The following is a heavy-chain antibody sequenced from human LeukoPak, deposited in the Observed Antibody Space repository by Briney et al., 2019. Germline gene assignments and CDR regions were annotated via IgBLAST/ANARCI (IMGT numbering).Heavy chain of an antibody. CDR1: GGSISSGTDY. D-gene: IGHD2-2*01. J-gene: IGHJ5*02. CDR2: VYTSGST. V-gene: IGHV4-61*02. CDR3: ARGKIIVVVPAAPPDWFDP. Sequence: SETLSLTCSVSGGSISSGTDYWSWIRQPAGKGLEWIGRVYTSGSTNYNPSLKSRVTISVDTSKNQFSLKLSSVTAADTAVYYCARGKIIVVVPAAPPDWFDPWGQGTLVTVSS.